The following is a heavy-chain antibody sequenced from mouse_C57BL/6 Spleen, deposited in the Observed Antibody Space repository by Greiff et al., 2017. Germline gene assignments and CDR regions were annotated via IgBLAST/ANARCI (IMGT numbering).Heavy chain of an antibody. D-gene: IGHD2-1*01. CDR3: ARRGNYGNLAWFAY. J-gene: IGHJ3*01. CDR1: GYTFTSYW. V-gene: IGHV1-61*01. CDR2: IYPSDSET. Sequence: QVQLQQPGAELVRPGSSVKLSCKASGYTFTSYWMDWVKQRPGQGLEWIGNIYPSDSETHYNQKFKDKATLTVDKSSSTAYMQLSSLTSEDSAVYYCARRGNYGNLAWFAYWGQGTLVTVSA.